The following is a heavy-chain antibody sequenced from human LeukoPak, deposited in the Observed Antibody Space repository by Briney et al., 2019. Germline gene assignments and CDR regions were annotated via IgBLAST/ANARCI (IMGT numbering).Heavy chain of an antibody. J-gene: IGHJ4*02. V-gene: IGHV3-74*01. CDR2: INPDGSTT. Sequence: GGSLGLSCAASGFTFSNYWMHWVRQAPGKGLVWVSLINPDGSTTSYADSVKGRFTISRDNAKNTLYLQMDSLRAEDAAVYCCLGSSWPYEYWGQGTRVTVSS. CDR3: LGSSWPYEY. CDR1: GFTFSNYW. D-gene: IGHD2-2*01.